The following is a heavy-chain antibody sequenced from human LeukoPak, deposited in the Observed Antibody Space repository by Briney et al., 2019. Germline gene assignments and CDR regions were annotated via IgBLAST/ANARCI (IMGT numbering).Heavy chain of an antibody. CDR1: GFTFSSYW. CDR3: AKGGPVAADPRYFQH. CDR2: IKQDGSEK. D-gene: IGHD6-19*01. V-gene: IGHV3-7*01. Sequence: GGSLRLSCAASGFTFSSYWMSWVRQAPGKGLEWVANIKQDGSEKYYVDSVKGRFTISRDNAKNSLYLQMNSLRAEDTAVYYCAKGGPVAADPRYFQHWGQGTLVTVSS. J-gene: IGHJ1*01.